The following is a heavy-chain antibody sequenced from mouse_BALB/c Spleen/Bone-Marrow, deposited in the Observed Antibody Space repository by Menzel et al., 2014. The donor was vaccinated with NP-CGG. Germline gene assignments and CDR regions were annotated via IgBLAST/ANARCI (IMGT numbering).Heavy chain of an antibody. CDR2: IDPENGNT. CDR3: ARGDGYAMDY. J-gene: IGHJ4*01. Sequence: EVQLQQSGAEIVRPWALVKLSCKASGFNIKDYYMQWVKQRPEQGLEWIGWIDPENGNTIYDPKFQGKASITADTSSNTAYLQLSSLTSEDTAVYYCARGDGYAMDYWGQGTSVTVSS. V-gene: IGHV14-1*02. CDR1: GFNIKDYY.